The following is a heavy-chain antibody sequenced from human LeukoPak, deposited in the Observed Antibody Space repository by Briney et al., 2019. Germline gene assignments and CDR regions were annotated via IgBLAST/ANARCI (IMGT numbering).Heavy chain of an antibody. CDR2: INPNSGGT. V-gene: IGHV1-2*02. CDR1: GYTFTSYY. J-gene: IGHJ5*02. Sequence: GASVKVSCKASGYTFTSYYMHWVRQAPGQGLEWMGWINPNSGGTNYAQKFQGRVTMTRDTSISTDYMELSSLRSEDTAVYYCARDNSVEDTAWWFDPWGQGTLVTVSS. D-gene: IGHD4-23*01. CDR3: ARDNSVEDTAWWFDP.